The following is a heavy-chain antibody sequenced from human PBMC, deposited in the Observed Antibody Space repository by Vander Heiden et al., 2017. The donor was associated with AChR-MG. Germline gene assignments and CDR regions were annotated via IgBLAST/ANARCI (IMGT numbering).Heavy chain of an antibody. CDR2: ISDSGGSK. CDR1: GLTFRSSA. Sequence: EEQVLESGGGLVQHGGSLRLSCAASGLTFRSSAMRWVRQAPGTGPGWGSGISDSGGSKYYAASVNGWFSISRDNSKTTLYLHRHSLSAEDTPIYYCAKVRGGFSVVAHLPGFDPW. D-gene: IGHD2-15*01. V-gene: IGHV3-23*01. J-gene: IGHJ5*02. CDR3: AKVRGGFSVVAHLPGFDP.